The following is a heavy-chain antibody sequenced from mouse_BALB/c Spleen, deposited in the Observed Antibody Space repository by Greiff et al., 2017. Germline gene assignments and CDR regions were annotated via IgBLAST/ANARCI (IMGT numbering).Heavy chain of an antibody. CDR3: ARKLMITHYAMDY. D-gene: IGHD2-4*01. CDR1: GFTFSDYY. Sequence: EVHLVESGGGLVKPGGSLKLSCAASGFTFSDYYMYWVRQTPEKRLEWVATISDGGSYTYYPDSVKGRFTISRDNAKNNLYLQMSSLKSEDTAMYYCARKLMITHYAMDYWGQGTSVTVSS. J-gene: IGHJ4*01. CDR2: ISDGGSYT. V-gene: IGHV5-4*02.